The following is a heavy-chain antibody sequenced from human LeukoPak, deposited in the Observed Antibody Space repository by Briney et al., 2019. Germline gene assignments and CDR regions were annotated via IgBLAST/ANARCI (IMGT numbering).Heavy chain of an antibody. Sequence: KPGESLKISCQGFGYSFTSYWIGWVRQMPGKGMEWMGVIYPGDLRVRYNPSFQGQVTISVDKSINTAYLQWVSLRASDSAMYYCACRDLTSTWSFPWGQGTLVTVSS. V-gene: IGHV5-51*03. CDR1: GYSFTSYW. CDR2: IYPGDLRV. J-gene: IGHJ5*02. CDR3: ACRDLTSTWSFP. D-gene: IGHD6-13*01.